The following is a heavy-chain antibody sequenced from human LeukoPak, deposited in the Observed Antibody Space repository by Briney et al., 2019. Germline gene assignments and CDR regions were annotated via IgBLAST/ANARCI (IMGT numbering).Heavy chain of an antibody. J-gene: IGHJ5*02. Sequence: PSETLSLTCAVYGGSFSGYYWSWIPQPPGKGLEWIGEINHSGSTNYNPSLKSRVTISVDTSKNQFSLKLSSVTAADTAVYYCARGARTPSGYGSRTAGRANWFDPWGQGTLVTVSS. CDR2: INHSGST. D-gene: IGHD5-12*01. CDR3: ARGARTPSGYGSRTAGRANWFDP. V-gene: IGHV4-34*01. CDR1: GGSFSGYY.